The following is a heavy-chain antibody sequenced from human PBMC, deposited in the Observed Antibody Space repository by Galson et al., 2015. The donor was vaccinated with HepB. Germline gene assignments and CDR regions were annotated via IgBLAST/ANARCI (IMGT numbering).Heavy chain of an antibody. V-gene: IGHV4-34*01. J-gene: IGHJ4*02. CDR2: INHSGST. CDR3: ASLFFDY. Sequence: LSLTCAVYGGSFSGYYWSWIRQPPGKGLEWIGEINHSGSTNYNPPLKSRVTISVDTSKNQFSLRLSSVTAADSAVYYCASLFFDYWGQGTLVAVSS. CDR1: GGSFSGYY.